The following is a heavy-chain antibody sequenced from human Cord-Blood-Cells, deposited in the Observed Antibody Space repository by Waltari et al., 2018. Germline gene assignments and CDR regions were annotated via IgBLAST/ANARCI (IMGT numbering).Heavy chain of an antibody. CDR2: IKQDGSEK. CDR3: ARARFYWYFDL. CDR1: GFTVSSDW. J-gene: IGHJ2*01. V-gene: IGHV3-7*01. D-gene: IGHD3-3*01. Sequence: EVQLVESGGGLVQPGGSLSLSCAASGFTVSSDWMSLVRQAPGKGLEWVANIKQDGSEKYYVDSGKGRFTISGDNAKNSLYLQMNSLRAEDTAVYYCARARFYWYFDLWGRGTLVTVSS.